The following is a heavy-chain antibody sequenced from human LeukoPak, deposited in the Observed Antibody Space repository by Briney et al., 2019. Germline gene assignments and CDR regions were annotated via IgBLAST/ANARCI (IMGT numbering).Heavy chain of an antibody. CDR1: GGSISSSSYY. V-gene: IGHV4-39*07. CDR3: ARGRIARLLYFDY. Sequence: SGTLSLTCAVSGGSISSSSYYWGWIRQPPGKGLEWIGSIYYSGSTYYNPSLKSRVTISVDTSKNQFSLKLSSVTAADTAVYYCARGRIARLLYFDYWGQGTLVTVSS. J-gene: IGHJ4*02. CDR2: IYYSGST. D-gene: IGHD5-18*01.